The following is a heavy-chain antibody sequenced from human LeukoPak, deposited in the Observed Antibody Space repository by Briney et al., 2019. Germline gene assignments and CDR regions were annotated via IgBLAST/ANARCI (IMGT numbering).Heavy chain of an antibody. J-gene: IGHJ3*02. CDR2: ISAYNGNT. Sequence: ASVKVSCKASGYTFTSYGISWVRQAPGQGLEWVGWISAYNGNTNYAQKLQGRVTMTTDTSTSTAYMELRSLRSEDTAVYYCARGMGYSYGHPQGAFDIWGQGTMVTVSS. CDR3: ARGMGYSYGHPQGAFDI. V-gene: IGHV1-18*01. CDR1: GYTFTSYG. D-gene: IGHD5-18*01.